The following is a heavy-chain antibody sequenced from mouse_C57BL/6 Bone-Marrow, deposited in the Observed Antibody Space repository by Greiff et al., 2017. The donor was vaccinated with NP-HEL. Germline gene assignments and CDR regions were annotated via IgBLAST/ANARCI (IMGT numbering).Heavy chain of an antibody. Sequence: VQLQQSGPELVKPGASVKISCKASGYTFTDYNMNWVKQSHGKSLEWIGVINPNYGTTSYNQKFKGKATLTVDQSSSTAYMQLNSLTSEDSAVYYCARFTTVFYWYFDVWGTGTTVTVSS. CDR3: ARFTTVFYWYFDV. J-gene: IGHJ1*03. CDR1: GYTFTDYN. CDR2: INPNYGTT. D-gene: IGHD1-1*01. V-gene: IGHV1-39*01.